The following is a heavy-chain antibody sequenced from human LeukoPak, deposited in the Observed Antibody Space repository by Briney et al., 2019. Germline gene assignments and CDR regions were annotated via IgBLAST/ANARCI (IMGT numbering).Heavy chain of an antibody. CDR3: ARDGGSSWYFDY. CDR2: FSGSGGST. D-gene: IGHD6-13*01. Sequence: GGSLRLSCAASGFTFSSYAMSWVRQAPGKGLEWVSTFSGSGGSTHYADSVKGRFTISRDNAKNSLYLQMSSLRAEDTAVYYCARDGGSSWYFDYWGQGTLVTVSS. CDR1: GFTFSSYA. J-gene: IGHJ4*02. V-gene: IGHV3-23*01.